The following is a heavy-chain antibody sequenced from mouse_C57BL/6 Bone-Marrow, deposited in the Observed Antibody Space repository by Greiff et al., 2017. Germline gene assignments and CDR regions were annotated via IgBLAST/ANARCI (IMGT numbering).Heavy chain of an antibody. D-gene: IGHD2-2*01. CDR1: GYTFTSYW. CDR2: IDPSDSST. J-gene: IGHJ3*01. CDR3: ARLRHGYDGEAWFAY. V-gene: IGHV1-50*01. Sequence: QVQLQQPGAELVKPGASVKLSCKASGYTFTSYWMQWVKQRPGQGLEWIGEIDPSDSSTNYNQKFKGKATLTVDTSSSTAYMQLSSLTSEDSAVYYCARLRHGYDGEAWFAYWGQGTLVTVSA.